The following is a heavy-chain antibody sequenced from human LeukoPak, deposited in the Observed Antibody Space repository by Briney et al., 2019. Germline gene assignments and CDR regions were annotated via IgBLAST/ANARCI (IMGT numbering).Heavy chain of an antibody. CDR2: IVPIFGTT. V-gene: IGHV1-69*13. Sequence: ASVKVSYKASGGTFSNYAISWVRQAPGQGLEWMGGIVPIFGTTKYAQKFQGRVTITADESTSTAYMELNSLRSEDTAVYHCAKGPYGDYGGDYFYYYMDVWDKGTTLTVSS. CDR3: AKGPYGDYGGDYFYYYMDV. CDR1: GGTFSNYA. J-gene: IGHJ6*03. D-gene: IGHD4-17*01.